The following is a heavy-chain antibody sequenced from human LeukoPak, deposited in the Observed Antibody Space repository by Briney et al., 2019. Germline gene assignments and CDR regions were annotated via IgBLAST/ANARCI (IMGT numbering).Heavy chain of an antibody. Sequence: GGSLRLSCAASGLTFSNYGMHWVRQAPGKGLEWVAVIFYDGSKEYYADSVKGRFTISRDNSKNMLSLQMNSLRAEDTAVYYCARDIASTYFDYWGQGALVTVSS. J-gene: IGHJ4*02. D-gene: IGHD1-26*01. V-gene: IGHV3-33*01. CDR2: IFYDGSKE. CDR3: ARDIASTYFDY. CDR1: GLTFSNYG.